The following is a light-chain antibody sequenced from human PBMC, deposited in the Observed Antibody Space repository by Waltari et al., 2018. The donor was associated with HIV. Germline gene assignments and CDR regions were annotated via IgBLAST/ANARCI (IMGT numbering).Light chain of an antibody. CDR3: CSYAGSSTLEV. CDR2: EGS. J-gene: IGLJ2*01. V-gene: IGLV2-23*01. Sequence: QSALTQPASVSGSPGQSITISCTATSSDVGSYNLVSWDQQHPGKAPKLMIYEGSKRPSGVSNRFSGSKSGNTASLTISGLQAEDEADYYCCSYAGSSTLEVFGGGTKLTVL. CDR1: SSDVGSYNL.